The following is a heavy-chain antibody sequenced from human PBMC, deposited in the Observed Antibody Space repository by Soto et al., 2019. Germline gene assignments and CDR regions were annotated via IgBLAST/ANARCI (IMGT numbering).Heavy chain of an antibody. D-gene: IGHD2-2*01. CDR2: MNPSGGVT. V-gene: IGHV1-46*03. CDR3: ASSEAVPTTTYYYWYIDV. CDR1: GYTFTDYY. J-gene: IGHJ6*03. Sequence: QVQLVQSGAEVKKPGASVRISCKASGYTFTDYYLHWVRQAPGQGLEWMGIMNPSGGVTSYAQKFQGRVAVTRDTSTSTVYMQLSSLRSEDTAVYYCASSEAVPTTTYYYWYIDVWGKGNTVTVSS.